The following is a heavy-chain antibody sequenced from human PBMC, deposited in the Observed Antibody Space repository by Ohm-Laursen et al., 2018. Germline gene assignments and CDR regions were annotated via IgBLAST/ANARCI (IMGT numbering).Heavy chain of an antibody. CDR1: GFTFSSYT. CDR3: AKDTKYYGMNV. Sequence: SLRLSCAASGFTFSSYTMTWVRQAPGKGLEWVSGISGTGGDTFYADSVKGRFTISRDNSKNNLYLQMNSLTAEDTAVYYCAKDTKYYGMNVWGQGITVTVSS. CDR2: ISGTGGDT. D-gene: IGHD2-2*01. J-gene: IGHJ6*02. V-gene: IGHV3-23*01.